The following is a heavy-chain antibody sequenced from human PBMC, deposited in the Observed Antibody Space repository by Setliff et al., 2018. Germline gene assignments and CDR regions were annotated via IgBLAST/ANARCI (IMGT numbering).Heavy chain of an antibody. D-gene: IGHD3-22*01. CDR3: ARDNYSSGYYLNWFDP. CDR1: GFTFSDYY. CDR2: ISSSGSTI. Sequence: GALRLSCAASGFTFSDYYMSWIRQAPGKGLEWVSYISSSGSTIYYADSVKGRFTISRDNAKNSLYLQMNSLRAEDTAVYYCARDNYSSGYYLNWFDPWGQGTLVTVSS. J-gene: IGHJ5*02. V-gene: IGHV3-11*04.